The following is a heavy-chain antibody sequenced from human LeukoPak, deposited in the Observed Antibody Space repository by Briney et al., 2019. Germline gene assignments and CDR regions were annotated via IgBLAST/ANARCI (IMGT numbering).Heavy chain of an antibody. CDR1: GFTFDEYA. Sequence: GRSLRLSCAASGFTFDEYAMHWVRQAPGKGLEWVSGISWNSGSIGHADSVKGRFTISRDNAKKSLYLQMNSLGAEDTALYYCAKAGTRDGYNPGENWGQGTLVTVSS. CDR2: ISWNSGSI. CDR3: AKAGTRDGYNPGEN. J-gene: IGHJ4*02. V-gene: IGHV3-9*01. D-gene: IGHD5-24*01.